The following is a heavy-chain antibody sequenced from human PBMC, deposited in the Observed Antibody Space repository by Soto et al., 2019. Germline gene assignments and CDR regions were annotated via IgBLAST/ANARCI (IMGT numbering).Heavy chain of an antibody. CDR3: ARDLATMDV. J-gene: IGHJ6*04. CDR1: GYTFTSYA. V-gene: IGHV1-18*01. CDR2: IRAYNGNT. Sequence: QVQLVQSGAEVKKPGASVKVSCKASGYTFTSYAISWVRQAPGQGLEWMGWIRAYNGNTNYAQKLQGRVTITTDTSTSTAYMELRSLSSEDTAVYYCARDLATMDVWGEGTTVTVSS.